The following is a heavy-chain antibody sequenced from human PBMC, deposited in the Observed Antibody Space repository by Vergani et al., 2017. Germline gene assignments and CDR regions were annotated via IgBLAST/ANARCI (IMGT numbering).Heavy chain of an antibody. D-gene: IGHD3-22*01. CDR3: ARDRYYDSSGYYYYGMDV. J-gene: IGHJ6*02. Sequence: QVQLQESGPGLVKPSQTLSLTCTVSGGSISSGSYYWSWIRQPAGKGLEWIGYISYSGSTNYNPSLKSRVTISVDTSKNQFSLKLRSVTAADTAVYYCARDRYYDSSGYYYYGMDVWGQGTTVTVSS. V-gene: IGHV4-61*10. CDR1: GGSISSGSYY. CDR2: ISYSGST.